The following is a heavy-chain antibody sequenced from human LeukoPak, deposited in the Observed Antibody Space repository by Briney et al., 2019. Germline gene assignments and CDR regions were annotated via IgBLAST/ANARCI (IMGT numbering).Heavy chain of an antibody. CDR3: AGIGRWLQFFGY. V-gene: IGHV4-39*01. D-gene: IGHD5-12*01. CDR1: GGSISSSSYY. Sequence: HPSETLSLTCTVSGGSISSSSYYWGWIRQPPGKGLEWIGSIYYSGSTYYNPSLKSRVTISVDTSKNQFSLKLSSVTAADTAVYYCAGIGRWLQFFGYWGQGTLVTVSS. J-gene: IGHJ4*02. CDR2: IYYSGST.